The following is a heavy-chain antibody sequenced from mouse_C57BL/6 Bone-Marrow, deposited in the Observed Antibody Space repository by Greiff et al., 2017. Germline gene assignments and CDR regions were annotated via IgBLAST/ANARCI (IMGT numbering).Heavy chain of an antibody. J-gene: IGHJ1*03. CDR1: GFSINSDCY. D-gene: IGHD1-1*01. CDR2: TFYSGIT. CDR3: ARGIYYYGSRSYWYFDV. V-gene: IGHV3-3*01. Sequence: EVKLQESGPSLVRPSQTLSLTCTVTGFSINSDCYWIWIRQFPGNKLEYIGYTFYSGITYYNPSLESRTYITRDTSKNQFSLKLSSVTTEDTATYYCARGIYYYGSRSYWYFDVWGTGTTVTVSS.